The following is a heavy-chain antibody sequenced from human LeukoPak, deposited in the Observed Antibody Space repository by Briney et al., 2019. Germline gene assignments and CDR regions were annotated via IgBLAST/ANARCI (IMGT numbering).Heavy chain of an antibody. J-gene: IGHJ4*02. D-gene: IGHD1-26*01. Sequence: PGGSLRLSCAASRFTSTDYWMTWVRQVPGKGLESVANIHKAGTEIYYVDSVKGRFAISRDNAKNSLYLQLSSLRVDDTAVYYCARVGTWELQRVFDYWGQGTLVTVSS. V-gene: IGHV3-7*01. CDR1: RFTSTDYW. CDR2: IHKAGTEI. CDR3: ARVGTWELQRVFDY.